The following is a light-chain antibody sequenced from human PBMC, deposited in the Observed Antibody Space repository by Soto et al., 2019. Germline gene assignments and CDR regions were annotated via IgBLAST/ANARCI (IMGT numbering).Light chain of an antibody. CDR3: QVWESGSENYV. V-gene: IGLV3-21*02. CDR2: DNS. Sequence: SYELTQPPSVSVAPGQTATITCGGNTFGSEPVHWYQQKPGQAPVLVVFDNSDRPSGIPERLSGSKSGNTATLTISRVEAGDEADYYCQVWESGSENYVFGSGTKVTVL. J-gene: IGLJ1*01. CDR1: TFGSEP.